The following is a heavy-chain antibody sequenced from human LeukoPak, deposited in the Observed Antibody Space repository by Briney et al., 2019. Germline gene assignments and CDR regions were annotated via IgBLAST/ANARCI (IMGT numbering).Heavy chain of an antibody. Sequence: GGSLRLSCAASGFTFSSYWMHWVRQAPGKGLVWVSRINTDGSTTTYADSVKGRFTISRDNAQNTLYLQMNSLRAEDTAVYYCARGNGGHIDYWGQGTLVTVSS. CDR3: ARGNGGHIDY. J-gene: IGHJ4*02. D-gene: IGHD4-23*01. CDR2: INTDGSTT. V-gene: IGHV3-74*01. CDR1: GFTFSSYW.